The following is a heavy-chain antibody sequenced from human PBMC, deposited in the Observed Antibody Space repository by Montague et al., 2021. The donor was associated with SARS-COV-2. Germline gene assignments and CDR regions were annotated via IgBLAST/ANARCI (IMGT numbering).Heavy chain of an antibody. Sequence: SLRLSCAASGFIFSNFAFHWVRQAPGKGLEWVALITYDGIDKFYADSVKGRFTISRDNSKNTLYLRMNSLTPEDTAIYYCARDCVPPDYGDAFDLWGHGTLVTVSS. CDR2: ITYDGIDK. V-gene: IGHV3-30*04. CDR1: GFIFSNFA. J-gene: IGHJ3*01. CDR3: ARDCVPPDYGDAFDL. D-gene: IGHD4/OR15-4a*01.